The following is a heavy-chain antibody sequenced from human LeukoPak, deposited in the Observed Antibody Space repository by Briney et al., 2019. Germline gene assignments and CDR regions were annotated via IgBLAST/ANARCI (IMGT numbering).Heavy chain of an antibody. CDR1: GYSISSGYY. V-gene: IGHV4-38-2*01. Sequence: PSETLSLTCAVSGYSISSGYYWGWIRQPPGKGLEWIGSIYHSGSTNYNPSLKSRVTISVDTSKNQFSLKLSSVTAADTAVYHCARGDLYCSGGSCSDYWGQGTLVTVSS. D-gene: IGHD2-15*01. CDR3: ARGDLYCSGGSCSDY. CDR2: IYHSGST. J-gene: IGHJ4*02.